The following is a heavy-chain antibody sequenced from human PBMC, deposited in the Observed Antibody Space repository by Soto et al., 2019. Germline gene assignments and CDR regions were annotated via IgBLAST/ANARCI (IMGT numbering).Heavy chain of an antibody. CDR2: ISSSGSTI. CDR1: GFTSSSYE. D-gene: IGHD3-3*01. Sequence: PGGSLTLSCAASGFTSSSYEMNWVRQAPGKGLEWVSYISSSGSTIYYADSVKGRFTSSRDNAKNSLYLQMNSLRAEDTAVYYCASERGVTIFGVHYYYGMDVWGQGTTVTVSS. V-gene: IGHV3-48*03. J-gene: IGHJ6*02. CDR3: ASERGVTIFGVHYYYGMDV.